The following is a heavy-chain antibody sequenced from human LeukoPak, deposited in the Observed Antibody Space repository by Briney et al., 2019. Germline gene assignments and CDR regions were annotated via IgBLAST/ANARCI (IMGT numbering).Heavy chain of an antibody. CDR2: ISGSGGST. CDR3: AKDRGDYVWGSHFDY. D-gene: IGHD3-16*01. CDR1: GFTFSSYA. J-gene: IGHJ4*02. V-gene: IGHV3-23*01. Sequence: GRSLRLSCAASGFTFSSYAMSWVRQAPGKGLEWVSAISGSGGSTYYADSVKGRFTISRDNSKTTLYLQMNSVRAEDTAVYYCAKDRGDYVWGSHFDYWGQGTLVTVSS.